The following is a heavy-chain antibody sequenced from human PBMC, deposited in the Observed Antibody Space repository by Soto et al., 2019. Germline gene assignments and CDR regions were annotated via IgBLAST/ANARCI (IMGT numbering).Heavy chain of an antibody. V-gene: IGHV3-33*01. CDR2: IWYDGSNK. CDR3: ARKQDGAGSYYIDY. Sequence: GGSLRLSCAASGFTFSSCGIHWVRQAPGKGLEWVAFIWYDGSNKYYRDSVKGRFTISRDNSKNTVYLHMNSLRAEDTAVYYCARKQDGAGSYYIDYWGQGTLVTVSS. D-gene: IGHD3-10*01. CDR1: GFTFSSCG. J-gene: IGHJ4*02.